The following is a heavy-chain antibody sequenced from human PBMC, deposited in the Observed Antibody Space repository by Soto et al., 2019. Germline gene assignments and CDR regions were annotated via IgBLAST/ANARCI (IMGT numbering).Heavy chain of an antibody. CDR2: IDPSDSYT. J-gene: IGHJ6*02. V-gene: IGHV5-10-1*01. CDR3: ARLPYYDFWSGPRGYYDYYYGMDV. D-gene: IGHD3-3*01. CDR1: GYSFTSYW. Sequence: PGESLKISCKGSGYSFTSYWISWVRQMPGKGLEWMGRIDPSDSYTNYSPSFQGHVTISADKSISTAYLQWSSLKASDTAMYYCARLPYYDFWSGPRGYYDYYYGMDVWGQGTTVTVSS.